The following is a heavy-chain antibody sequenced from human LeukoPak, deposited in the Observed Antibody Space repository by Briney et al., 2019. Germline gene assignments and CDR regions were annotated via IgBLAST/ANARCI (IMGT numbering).Heavy chain of an antibody. CDR1: GDTVSSNNAV. CDR3: AREARGVGAFDM. J-gene: IGHJ3*02. CDR2: TSYRSNLSN. D-gene: IGHD3-10*01. V-gene: IGHV6-1*01. Sequence: SQTLSLTCALSGDTVSSNNAVWNWIRQSPSRGLEWLVRTSYRSNLSNDYALSVKSRISINPDTSKNQFSLHLNSVTPEDTAVYYCAREARGVGAFDMWGQGTMVTVSS.